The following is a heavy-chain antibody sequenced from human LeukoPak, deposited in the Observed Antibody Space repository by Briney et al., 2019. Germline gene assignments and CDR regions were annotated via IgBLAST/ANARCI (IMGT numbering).Heavy chain of an antibody. CDR3: ARVGKNGWDFDH. CDR2: IKPDGSEK. Sequence: GGSLRLSCAASGFTHSNYWMTWVRQAPGKGLEWVANIKPDGSEKYYVDSVKGRFTISRDNTNNSLYLQMFSLRVDDSAVYYCARVGKNGWDFDHWGQGTLVTVSS. CDR1: GFTHSNYW. D-gene: IGHD6-19*01. V-gene: IGHV3-7*01. J-gene: IGHJ4*02.